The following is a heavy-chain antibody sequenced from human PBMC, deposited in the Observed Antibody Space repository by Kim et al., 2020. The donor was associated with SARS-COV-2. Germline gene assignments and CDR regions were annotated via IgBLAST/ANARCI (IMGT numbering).Heavy chain of an antibody. D-gene: IGHD5-12*01. CDR3: ARVHGGYELDY. J-gene: IGHJ4*02. CDR2: T. Sequence: TNYNPSLKSRVAISVDKSKNQFSLKLSSVTAADTAVYYCARVHGGYELDYWGQGTLVTVSS. V-gene: IGHV4-4*02.